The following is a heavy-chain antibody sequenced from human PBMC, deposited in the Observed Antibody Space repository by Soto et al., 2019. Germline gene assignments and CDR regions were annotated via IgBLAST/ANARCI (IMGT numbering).Heavy chain of an antibody. CDR2: IYYSGST. V-gene: IGHV4-39*01. Sequence: ETLSLTCTVSGGSISSSSYYWGWIRQPPGKGLEWIGSIYYSGSTYYNPSLKSRVTISVDTSKNQFSLKLSSVTAADTAVYYCARHRIAAAGTLRYYYYYMDVWGKGTTVTVSS. J-gene: IGHJ6*03. CDR3: ARHRIAAAGTLRYYYYYMDV. D-gene: IGHD6-13*01. CDR1: GGSISSSSYY.